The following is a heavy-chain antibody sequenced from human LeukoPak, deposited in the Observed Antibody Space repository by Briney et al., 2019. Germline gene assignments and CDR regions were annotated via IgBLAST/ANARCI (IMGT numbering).Heavy chain of an antibody. CDR2: VYYSGST. CDR1: GSSISSLYW. Sequence: PSETLSLTCDVSGSSISSLYWWGWIRQPPGKGLEWIGYVYYSGSTYYNPSLKSRISMSVDTSKRQFSLKLSPVTAVDTAVYYCAKTRDRDMYYFDNWGQGILVTVSS. D-gene: IGHD3-22*01. J-gene: IGHJ4*02. V-gene: IGHV4-28*01. CDR3: AKTRDRDMYYFDN.